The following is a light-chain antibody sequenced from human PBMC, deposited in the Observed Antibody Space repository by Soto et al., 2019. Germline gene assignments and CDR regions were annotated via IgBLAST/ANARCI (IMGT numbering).Light chain of an antibody. V-gene: IGLV2-14*03. J-gene: IGLJ1*01. CDR2: DVS. CDR1: SSDVGGYNY. CDR3: SSYTSSSTLDV. Sequence: QSALTQPASVSGSPGQLITISCTGTSSDVGGYNYVSWYQQHPGKAPKLMIYDVSNRPSGVSNRFSGSKSGNTASLTISGLQAEDEGDYYCSSYTSSSTLDVFGTGTKLTVL.